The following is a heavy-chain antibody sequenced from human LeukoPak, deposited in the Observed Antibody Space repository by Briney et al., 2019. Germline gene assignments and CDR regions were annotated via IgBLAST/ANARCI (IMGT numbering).Heavy chain of an antibody. CDR2: IRYDGSNK. D-gene: IGHD6-19*01. V-gene: IGHV3-30*02. J-gene: IGHJ4*02. CDR3: AKDSGAIAVAGDFDY. Sequence: GGSLRLSCAASGFTFSSYGMHWVRQAPGKGLEWVAFIRYDGSNKYYADSVKGRFTISRDNSKNTLYLQMNSLRAEDTAVYYCAKDSGAIAVAGDFDYWGRGTLVTVSS. CDR1: GFTFSSYG.